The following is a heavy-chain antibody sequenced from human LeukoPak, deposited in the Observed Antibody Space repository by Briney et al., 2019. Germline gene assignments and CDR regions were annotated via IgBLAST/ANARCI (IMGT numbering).Heavy chain of an antibody. CDR1: GFSFSSFW. CDR2: IKEDGSRN. V-gene: IGHV3-7*04. CDR3: ARANNAGWFDY. Sequence: GGSLRLSCAASGFSFSSFWMTWVRQAPGKGLEWVANIKEDGSRNHCVDSVKGRFTISRDNAKNSLFLQMSSLRVEDTAVYYCARANNAGWFDYWGQETLVTVSS. J-gene: IGHJ4*02. D-gene: IGHD6-19*01.